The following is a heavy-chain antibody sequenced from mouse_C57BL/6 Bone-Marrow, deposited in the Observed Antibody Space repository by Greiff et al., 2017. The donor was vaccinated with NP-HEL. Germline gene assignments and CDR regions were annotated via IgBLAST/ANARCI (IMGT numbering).Heavy chain of an antibody. D-gene: IGHD3-2*02. Sequence: EVQVVESGGGLVKPGGSLKLSCAASGFTFSDYGMHWVRQAPEKGLEWVAYISSGSSSIYYADTVKGRFTISRDNAKNTLFLQMTSLRSEDTAMYYCARRSRQLRLWFAYWGQGTLVTVSA. CDR3: ARRSRQLRLWFAY. J-gene: IGHJ3*01. CDR2: ISSGSSSI. V-gene: IGHV5-17*01. CDR1: GFTFSDYG.